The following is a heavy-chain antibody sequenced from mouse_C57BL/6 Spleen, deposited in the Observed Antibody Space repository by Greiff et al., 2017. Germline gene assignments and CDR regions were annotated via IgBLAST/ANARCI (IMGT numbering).Heavy chain of an antibody. J-gene: IGHJ3*01. CDR2: IDPENGDT. CDR1: GFNIKDDY. V-gene: IGHV14-4*01. Sequence: EVQLQQSGAELVRPGASVKLSCTASGFNIKDDYMHWVKQRPEQGLEWIGWIDPENGDTEYASKFQGKATITADTSSNTAYLQLSSLTSEDTAVYYWTPGYYELFACWGQGALVTVS. CDR3: TPGYYELFAC. D-gene: IGHD2-3*01.